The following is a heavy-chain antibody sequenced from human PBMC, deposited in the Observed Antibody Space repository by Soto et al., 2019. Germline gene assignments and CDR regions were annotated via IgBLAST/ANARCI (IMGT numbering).Heavy chain of an antibody. CDR3: ARVGGVAARTFDY. J-gene: IGHJ4*02. D-gene: IGHD2-15*01. CDR2: LYYSGNT. V-gene: IGHV4-59*01. CDR1: GGSISPFY. Sequence: SETLSLTCTVSGGSISPFYWSWVRQPPGKGLEWIGYLYYSGNTNYNPSLKSRVTISVDASKNQVSLRLTSVTAADTAAYYCARVGGVAARTFDYWGQGTVVTVSS.